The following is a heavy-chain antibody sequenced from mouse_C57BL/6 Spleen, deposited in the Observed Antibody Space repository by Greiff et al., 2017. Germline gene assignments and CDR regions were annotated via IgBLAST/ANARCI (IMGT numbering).Heavy chain of an antibody. CDR2: ISYDGSN. CDR3: AIYDGYCYAMDY. J-gene: IGHJ4*01. Sequence: ESGPGLVKPSQSLSLTCSVTGYSITSGYYWNWIRQFPGNKLEWMGYISYDGSNNYNPSLKKRISITRDTSKNQFFLKLNAVTTEDTATYYCAIYDGYCYAMDYWGQGTSVTVSS. D-gene: IGHD2-3*01. V-gene: IGHV3-6*01. CDR1: GYSITSGYY.